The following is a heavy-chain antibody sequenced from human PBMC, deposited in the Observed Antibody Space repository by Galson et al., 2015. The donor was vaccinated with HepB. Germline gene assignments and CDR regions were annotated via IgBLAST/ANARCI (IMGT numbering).Heavy chain of an antibody. CDR1: GFTXXXXG. J-gene: IGHJ6*02. CDR2: ISYIGSNK. Sequence: SLRLSCAASGFTXXXXGMXWXXXXPXXGLXXXAVISYIGSNKYYADSVNGRFTIYRDNSKNTLYLXXNSLRAEDTAVYYCAKDLEWCSTSCYTVGYYYYGXXXXGXXTTVXXSS. CDR3: AKDLEWCSTSCYTVGYYYYGXXX. V-gene: IGHV3-30*18. D-gene: IGHD2-2*02.